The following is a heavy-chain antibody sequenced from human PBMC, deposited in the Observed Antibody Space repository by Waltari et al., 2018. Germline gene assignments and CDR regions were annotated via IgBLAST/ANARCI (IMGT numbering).Heavy chain of an antibody. CDR1: GFTFSSYG. CDR2: IWYDGSNK. D-gene: IGHD2-15*01. J-gene: IGHJ3*02. V-gene: IGHV3-33*01. CDR3: ALCGGSCYSRAFDI. Sequence: QVQLVESGGGVVQPGRSLRLSCAASGFTFSSYGMHWVRQAPGKGLEWVAVIWYDGSNKYYADSVKGRFTISRDNSKNTLYLQMNSLRAEDTAVYYCALCGGSCYSRAFDIWGQGTMVTVSS.